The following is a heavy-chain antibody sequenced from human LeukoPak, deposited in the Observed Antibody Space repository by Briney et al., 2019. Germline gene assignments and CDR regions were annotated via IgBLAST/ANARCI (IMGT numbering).Heavy chain of an antibody. J-gene: IGHJ4*02. Sequence: GGSLRLSCAASGFTFSSYSMNWVRQAPGKGLEWVSSISSSSSYIYYADSVKGRFTISRDNAKNSLYLQMNSLRAEDTAVYYCAREGDDYGDYGGDYWGQGTLVTVSS. D-gene: IGHD4-17*01. CDR2: ISSSSSYI. CDR1: GFTFSSYS. CDR3: AREGDDYGDYGGDY. V-gene: IGHV3-21*01.